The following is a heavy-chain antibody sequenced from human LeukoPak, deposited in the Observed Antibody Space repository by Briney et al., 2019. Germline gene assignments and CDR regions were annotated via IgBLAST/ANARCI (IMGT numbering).Heavy chain of an antibody. V-gene: IGHV3-23*01. CDR1: RFTFSSYA. CDR3: ARLISTSSSRFSDY. J-gene: IGHJ4*02. Sequence: GGSLRLSCAASRFTFSSYAMSWVRQAPGKGLEWLSAISISGENTYYADSVKGRFTISRDTSRNTLYLQMHSLRAEDTAVYYCARLISTSSSRFSDYWGQGTLVTVSS. CDR2: ISISGENT. D-gene: IGHD6-6*01.